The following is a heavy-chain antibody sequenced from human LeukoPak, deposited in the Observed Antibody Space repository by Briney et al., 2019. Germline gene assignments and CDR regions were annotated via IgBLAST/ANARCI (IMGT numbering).Heavy chain of an antibody. Sequence: GRSLRLSCAASGFTFSSYAMHWVRQAPGKGLEWVAVISYDGSNKYYADSVKGRFTISRDNSKNTLYLQMNSLRAKDTAVYYCARGRKLYITMVRGALDYWGQGTLVTVSS. CDR3: ARGRKLYITMVRGALDY. CDR2: ISYDGSNK. D-gene: IGHD3-10*01. V-gene: IGHV3-30*04. J-gene: IGHJ4*02. CDR1: GFTFSSYA.